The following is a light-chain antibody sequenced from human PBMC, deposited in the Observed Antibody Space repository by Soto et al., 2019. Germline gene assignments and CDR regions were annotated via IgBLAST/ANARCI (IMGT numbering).Light chain of an antibody. CDR2: KAS. J-gene: IGKJ1*01. CDR3: QQYGANSPWT. CDR1: QRIDRW. V-gene: IGKV1-5*03. Sequence: DIQMTQSPSTLSASVGDRVTITCRASQRIDRWLAWYQQKPGKTPKVLISKASILESGVPSRFSGSASGIEFTLTISNLQTEDFATYYCQQYGANSPWTFGQGTKVEIK.